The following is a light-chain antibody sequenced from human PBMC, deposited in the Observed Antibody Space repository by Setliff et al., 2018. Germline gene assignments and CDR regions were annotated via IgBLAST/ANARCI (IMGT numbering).Light chain of an antibody. CDR3: NAYTSGSTYV. V-gene: IGLV2-14*03. CDR2: EVT. Sequence: ALTQPAAVSGSPGQSITISCAGTSSDVGGHNYVSWYQQHPGKAPKLMIYEVTKRPSGVSNRFSGSKSGSTASLTISGLQPEDEADYYCNAYTSGSTYVFGTGTKVTVL. J-gene: IGLJ1*01. CDR1: SSDVGGHNY.